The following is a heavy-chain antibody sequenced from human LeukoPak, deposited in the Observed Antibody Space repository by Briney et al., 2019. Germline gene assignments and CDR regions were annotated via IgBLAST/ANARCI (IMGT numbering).Heavy chain of an antibody. CDR1: GDSVSSNSAA. V-gene: IGHV6-1*01. CDR3: ARATRFRGSIAAAGQFDY. J-gene: IGHJ4*02. D-gene: IGHD6-13*01. Sequence: SHTLSLICAISGDSVSSNSAAWNWIRQSPSRGLEWLGRTYYRSKLYNDYAVSVKSRITINPDTSKNQFSLQLNSVTPEDTAVYYCARATRFRGSIAAAGQFDYWGQGTLVTVSS. CDR2: TYYRSKLYN.